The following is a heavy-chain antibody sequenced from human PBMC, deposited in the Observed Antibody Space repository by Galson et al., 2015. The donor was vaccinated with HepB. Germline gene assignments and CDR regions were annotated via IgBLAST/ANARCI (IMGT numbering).Heavy chain of an antibody. CDR2: IIPIFGTA. J-gene: IGHJ3*02. V-gene: IGHV1-69*01. Sequence: SCKASGGTFSSYAISWVRQAPGQGLEWMGGIIPIFGTANYAQKFQGRVTITADESTSTAYMGLSSLRSEDTAVYYCARGVVRIAAAGTGAFDIWGQGTMVTVSS. CDR1: GGTFSSYA. CDR3: ARGVVRIAAAGTGAFDI. D-gene: IGHD6-13*01.